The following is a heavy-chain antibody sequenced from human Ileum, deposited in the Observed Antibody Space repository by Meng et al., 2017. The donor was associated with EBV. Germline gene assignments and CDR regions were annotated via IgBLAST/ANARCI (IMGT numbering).Heavy chain of an antibody. Sequence: GQLQESGPGLVKPSETLSLTCTVSDGSVSSGRYYWSWIRQPPGKGLEWIAYIYYSGSTSYNPSLKSRVTISVDTSKNQFSLKLSSVTAADTAVYYCAREGASESFYDYWGQGTLVTVSS. CDR2: IYYSGST. CDR1: DGSVSSGRYY. J-gene: IGHJ4*02. CDR3: AREGASESFYDY. D-gene: IGHD1-26*01. V-gene: IGHV4-61*01.